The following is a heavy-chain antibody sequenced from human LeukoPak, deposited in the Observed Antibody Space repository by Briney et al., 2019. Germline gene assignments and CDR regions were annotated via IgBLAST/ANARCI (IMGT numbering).Heavy chain of an antibody. V-gene: IGHV4-4*07. CDR1: GGSISSYY. CDR2: IYTSGST. CDR3: AGGGIYGDYYYYYYMDV. J-gene: IGHJ6*03. Sequence: TSETLSLTCTVSGGSISSYYWSWIRQPAGKGLEWIGRIYTSGSTNYNPSLKSRVTMSVDTSKNQFSLKLSSVTAADTAVYYCAGGGIYGDYYYYYYMDVWGKGTTVTVSS. D-gene: IGHD3-16*02.